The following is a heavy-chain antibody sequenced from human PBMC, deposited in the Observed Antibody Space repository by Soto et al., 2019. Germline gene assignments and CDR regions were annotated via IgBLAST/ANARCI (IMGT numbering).Heavy chain of an antibody. CDR3: ARYDSSGYYVDY. CDR2: IYYSGST. Sequence: SETLSLTCTVSGGSISSGGYYWSWIRQHPGKGLEWIGYIYYSGSTYYNPSLKSRVTISVDTSKNQFSLKLSSVTAADTAVYYCARYDSSGYYVDYWGQGTLVTVSS. V-gene: IGHV4-31*03. J-gene: IGHJ4*02. D-gene: IGHD3-22*01. CDR1: GGSISSGGYY.